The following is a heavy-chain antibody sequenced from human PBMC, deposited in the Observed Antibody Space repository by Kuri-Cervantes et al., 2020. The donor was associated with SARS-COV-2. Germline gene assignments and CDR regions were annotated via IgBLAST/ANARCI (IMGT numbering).Heavy chain of an antibody. V-gene: IGHV3-30-3*01. D-gene: IGHD5-12*01. J-gene: IGHJ4*02. CDR3: ARLLPTVATTNYFDY. CDR1: GFTFSSYA. Sequence: GGSLRLSCAASGFTFSSYAMHWVRQAPGKGLEWVAVISYDGSNKYYADSVKGRFTISRDNSKNTLYLQMNSLRAEDTAVYYCARLLPTVATTNYFDYWGQGTLVTVSS. CDR2: ISYDGSNK.